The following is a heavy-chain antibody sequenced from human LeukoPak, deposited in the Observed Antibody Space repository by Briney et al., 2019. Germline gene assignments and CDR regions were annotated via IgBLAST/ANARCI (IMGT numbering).Heavy chain of an antibody. V-gene: IGHV4-59*01. CDR1: GGSISSYY. J-gene: IGHJ6*03. D-gene: IGHD2-8*01. CDR3: ARTWCHSLNAHYSYMDV. Sequence: SETLSLTCTVSGGSISSYYWSWIRQPPGKRLEWIGYIYYRGSTNYYPSLKSRVTISVDTSKNQFSLKLSSVTAADTAVYYCARTWCHSLNAHYSYMDVWGKGTTVTVSS. CDR2: IYYRGST.